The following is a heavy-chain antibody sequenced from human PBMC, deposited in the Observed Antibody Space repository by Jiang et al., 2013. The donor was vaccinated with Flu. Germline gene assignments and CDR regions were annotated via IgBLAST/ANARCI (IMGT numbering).Heavy chain of an antibody. CDR3: ARGGGNWLFFPLGLFDY. J-gene: IGHJ4*02. CDR2: ISVNGDTA. CDR1: GFTFSSYA. V-gene: IGHV3-23*01. Sequence: VQLLESGGGLVQPGGSLRLSCAASGFTFSSYAITWVRQAPGKGLEWVSSISVNGDTAYYADSVKGRFTISRDNSENTLFLQMNSLRAEDTAVYYCARGGGNWLFFPLGLFDYWGQGTLVTVSS. D-gene: IGHD3-22*01.